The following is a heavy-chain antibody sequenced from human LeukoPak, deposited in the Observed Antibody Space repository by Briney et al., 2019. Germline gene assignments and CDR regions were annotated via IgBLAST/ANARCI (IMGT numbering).Heavy chain of an antibody. CDR3: ARDQSIYYYYGMDV. CDR1: GFTFSSYA. D-gene: IGHD6-6*01. Sequence: GGSLRLSCAASGFTFSSYAMHWVRQAPGKGLEWVAVISYDGTNEYYADSVKGRFTISRDNSKNTLNLQMNSLRAEDTAVYYCARDQSIYYYYGMDVWGQGTTVTVSS. CDR2: ISYDGTNE. J-gene: IGHJ6*02. V-gene: IGHV3-30-3*01.